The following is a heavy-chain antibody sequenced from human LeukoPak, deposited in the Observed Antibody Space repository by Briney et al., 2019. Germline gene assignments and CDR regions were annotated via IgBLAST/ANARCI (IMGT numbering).Heavy chain of an antibody. CDR2: INEDGSTT. J-gene: IGHJ4*02. Sequence: GGSLRLSCAASGFTFSSNWMHWVRQAPGKGLVWVSRINEDGSTTNYADSVKGRSTIFRDNAKNTLYLQMNSLRLEDTALYYCVKDLTGTWSFDYWGQGTLVTVSS. D-gene: IGHD3-9*01. CDR1: GFTFSSNW. CDR3: VKDLTGTWSFDY. V-gene: IGHV3-74*01.